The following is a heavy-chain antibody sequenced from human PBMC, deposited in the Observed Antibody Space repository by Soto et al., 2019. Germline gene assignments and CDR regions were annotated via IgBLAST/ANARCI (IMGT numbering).Heavy chain of an antibody. CDR2: ISSSAVYI. CDR1: GFNFITYS. V-gene: IGHV3-21*02. Sequence: EVQLVESGGGPVRPGGSLRLSCAASGFNFITYSLNWVRQAPGKGLEWVASISSSAVYIDYADSVKGRFTISRDNANNSLYLQMNSLRAEDTATYYCAKPPVITASYYYYDMDVWGQGTTVTVSS. J-gene: IGHJ6*02. CDR3: AKPPVITASYYYYDMDV. D-gene: IGHD4-4*01.